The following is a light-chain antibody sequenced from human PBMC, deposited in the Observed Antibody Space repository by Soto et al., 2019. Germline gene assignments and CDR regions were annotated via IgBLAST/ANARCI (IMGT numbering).Light chain of an antibody. CDR1: QDISNY. CDR2: DAS. Sequence: DIQMTQSPSSLSASVGDRVTITCQASQDISNYLNWYQQKPGKAPKLLIYDASNLETGVPSRFSGSGSETYFTFTISSLQPEDIATYYCQQYNNLLLTFGQGTKLEIK. J-gene: IGKJ2*01. CDR3: QQYNNLLLT. V-gene: IGKV1-33*01.